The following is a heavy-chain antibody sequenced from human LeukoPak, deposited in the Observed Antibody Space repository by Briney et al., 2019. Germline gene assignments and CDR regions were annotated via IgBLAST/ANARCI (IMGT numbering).Heavy chain of an antibody. Sequence: SETLSLTCTVSGGSISSYYWSWIRQPPGKGLEWIGYIYYSGSTNYNPSLKSRVPIPVDTSKNQFSLKLSSVTAADTAVYYWAREVCSGGSCYDDYWGQGTLVTVSS. V-gene: IGHV4-59*01. J-gene: IGHJ4*02. D-gene: IGHD2-15*01. CDR3: AREVCSGGSCYDDY. CDR1: GGSISSYY. CDR2: IYYSGST.